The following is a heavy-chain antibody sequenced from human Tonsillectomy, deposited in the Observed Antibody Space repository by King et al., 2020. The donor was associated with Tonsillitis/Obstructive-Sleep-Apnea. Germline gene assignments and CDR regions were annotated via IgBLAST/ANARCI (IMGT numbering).Heavy chain of an antibody. CDR2: INGGNSNT. CDR1: GYTFSSYD. Sequence: QLVQSGAEVKKPGASVKVYCKASGYTFSSYDIHWVRQAPGQRLEWMGWINGGNSNTKFSRKFEGRLTITRDTSASTAHMELSSLRSEDTAVYYCAKVKLYSSSADYDYWGQGTLVTVSS. V-gene: IGHV1-3*01. CDR3: AKVKLYSSSADYDY. D-gene: IGHD3-22*01. J-gene: IGHJ4*02.